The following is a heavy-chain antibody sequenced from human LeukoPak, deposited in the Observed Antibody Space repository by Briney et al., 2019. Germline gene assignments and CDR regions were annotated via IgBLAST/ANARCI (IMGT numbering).Heavy chain of an antibody. CDR1: GFTFSDYS. V-gene: IGHV3-23*01. Sequence: GGSLRLSCAASGFTFSDYSMNWVRQAPGRGLEWVPAISDSAGTTYYADSVKGRFTISRYNSKNTLYLQMNSLRAEDTAVYYCAKDTTLIRGRTRGGAFDIWGQGTMVTVSS. J-gene: IGHJ3*02. D-gene: IGHD3-10*01. CDR2: ISDSAGTT. CDR3: AKDTTLIRGRTRGGAFDI.